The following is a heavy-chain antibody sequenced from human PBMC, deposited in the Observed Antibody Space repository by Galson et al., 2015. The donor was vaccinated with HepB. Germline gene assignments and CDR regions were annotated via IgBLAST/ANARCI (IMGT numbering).Heavy chain of an antibody. D-gene: IGHD6-6*01. Sequence: ETLSLTCAVYGGSFSGYYWSWIRQPPGKGLEWIGEINHSGSTNYNPSLKSRVTISVETSKNQFSLKLSSVTAADTAVYYCARQLGESSSSYFEAVDYWGQGTLVTVSS. J-gene: IGHJ4*02. CDR2: INHSGST. V-gene: IGHV4-34*01. CDR3: ARQLGESSSSYFEAVDY. CDR1: GGSFSGYY.